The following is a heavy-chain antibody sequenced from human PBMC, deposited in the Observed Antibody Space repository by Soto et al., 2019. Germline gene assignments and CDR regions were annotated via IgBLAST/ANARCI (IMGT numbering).Heavy chain of an antibody. CDR3: AREPNFDSSGSMPDY. J-gene: IGHJ4*02. D-gene: IGHD3-22*01. V-gene: IGHV3-30-3*01. Sequence: TGGSLRLSCAASGFTFSSYAMHWVRQAPGKGLEWVAVISYDGSNKYYADSVKGRFTISRDNSKNTLYLQMNSLRAEDTAVYYCAREPNFDSSGSMPDYWGQGTQVTVSS. CDR2: ISYDGSNK. CDR1: GFTFSSYA.